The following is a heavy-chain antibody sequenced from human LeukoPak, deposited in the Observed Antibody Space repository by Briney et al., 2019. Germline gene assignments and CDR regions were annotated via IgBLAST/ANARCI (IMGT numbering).Heavy chain of an antibody. CDR2: IKQDGSEK. J-gene: IGHJ4*02. V-gene: IGHV3-7*01. D-gene: IGHD1-26*01. Sequence: GGSLRLSCAASGFTFSSYWRSWVRQAPGKGLEWVANIKQDGSEKYYVDSVKGRFTISRDNAKNSLYLQMNSLRAEDTAVYYCARGVWEFDYWGQGTLVTVSS. CDR1: GFTFSSYW. CDR3: ARGVWEFDY.